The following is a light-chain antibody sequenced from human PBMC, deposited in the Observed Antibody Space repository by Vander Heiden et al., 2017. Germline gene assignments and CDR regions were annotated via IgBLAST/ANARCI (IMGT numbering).Light chain of an antibody. CDR2: EVS. CDR1: SSDVGGYNY. J-gene: IGLJ1*01. V-gene: IGLV2-14*01. CDR3: SSYTSSSSLYV. Sequence: QSALPQPASVSGSPGQSITISCTGTSSDVGGYNYVSWYQPHPGKAPKLMIYEVSNRPSGVSNRFSGSKSGNTASLTISGLQAEDEADYYCSSYTSSSSLYVFGTGTKVTVL.